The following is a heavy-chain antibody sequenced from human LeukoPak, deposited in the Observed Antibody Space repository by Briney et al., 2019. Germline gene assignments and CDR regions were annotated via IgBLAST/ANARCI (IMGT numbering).Heavy chain of an antibody. Sequence: GGSLRLSCADSGFTFSNAWMSWVRQAPGKGLEWVGRIKSKTDGGTTDYAAPVKGRFTISREDSKNTLYLQMTSLKTEDTAVYYCTTDLGRSRIAPRCYYWGQGTLVTVSS. J-gene: IGHJ4*02. CDR3: TTDLGRSRIAPRCYY. CDR1: GFTFSNAW. V-gene: IGHV3-15*01. D-gene: IGHD6-6*01. CDR2: IKSKTDGGTT.